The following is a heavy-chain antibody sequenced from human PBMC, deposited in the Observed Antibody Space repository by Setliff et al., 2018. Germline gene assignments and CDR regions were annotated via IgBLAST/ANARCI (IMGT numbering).Heavy chain of an antibody. CDR3: ARNALTGTTRKYYYYMDV. Sequence: GASVKVSCKASGGTFAITWVRQAPGQGLEWMGGTIPLLPLPNYAVKFQGRVTITADKSTSTAYMELRSLTSEDTAVYYCARNALTGTTRKYYYYMDVWGQGTMVTVSS. CDR1: GGTFA. D-gene: IGHD1-7*01. V-gene: IGHV1-69*10. CDR2: TIPLLPLP. J-gene: IGHJ6*03.